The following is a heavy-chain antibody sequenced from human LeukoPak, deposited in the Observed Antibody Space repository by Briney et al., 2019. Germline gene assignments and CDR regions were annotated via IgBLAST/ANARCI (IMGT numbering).Heavy chain of an antibody. J-gene: IGHJ3*02. CDR2: INSDGSST. Sequence: GGSLRLSCAASGFTFSGYWMHWVRQAPGKGLVWVSRINSDGSSTSYADSVKGRFTISRDNSKNTPYLQMNSLRAEDTAVYYCAGVRWLPSEADAFDIWGQGTMVTVSS. V-gene: IGHV3-74*01. D-gene: IGHD5-24*01. CDR1: GFTFSGYW. CDR3: AGVRWLPSEADAFDI.